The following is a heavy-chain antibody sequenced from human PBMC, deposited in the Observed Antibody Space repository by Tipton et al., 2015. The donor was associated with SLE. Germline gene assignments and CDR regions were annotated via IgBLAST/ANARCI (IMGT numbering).Heavy chain of an antibody. V-gene: IGHV4-39*07. D-gene: IGHD3-3*01. CDR1: GASLSSGRYY. Sequence: TLSLTCTVSGASLSSGRYYWGWIRQPPGRGLEWIGSFHHKGSSYYSPSLGSRVTILVDTSNNQFSLKLTSVIAADTAVYYCARGLNRRFLKDWGQGTPVSVSS. CDR3: ARGLNRRFLKD. CDR2: FHHKGSS. J-gene: IGHJ4*02.